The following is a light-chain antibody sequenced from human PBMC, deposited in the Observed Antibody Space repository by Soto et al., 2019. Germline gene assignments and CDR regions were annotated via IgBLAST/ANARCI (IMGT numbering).Light chain of an antibody. CDR3: SSYTSRSSGV. Sequence: QSALTQPASVSGSPGQSITISCTGTSTDVGGYNYVSWYQQHPGKAPKLMIYEVSNRPSGVSNRFSGSKSGNTASLTISGLQNEDEADYYCSSYTSRSSGVFGGGTKVTVL. J-gene: IGLJ3*02. CDR2: EVS. V-gene: IGLV2-14*01. CDR1: STDVGGYNY.